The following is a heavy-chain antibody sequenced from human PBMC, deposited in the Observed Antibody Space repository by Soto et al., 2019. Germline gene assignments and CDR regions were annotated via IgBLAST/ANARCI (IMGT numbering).Heavy chain of an antibody. Sequence: PSETLSLTCTVSGCSISSGDYYWSWIRQPPGKGLEWIGYIYYSGSTYYNPSLKSRVTISVDTSKNQFSLKVSSVTAADTAVYYCARKYSSSWYDYWGQGTLVTVSS. CDR3: ARKYSSSWYDY. J-gene: IGHJ4*02. CDR2: IYYSGST. V-gene: IGHV4-30-4*01. D-gene: IGHD6-13*01. CDR1: GCSISSGDYY.